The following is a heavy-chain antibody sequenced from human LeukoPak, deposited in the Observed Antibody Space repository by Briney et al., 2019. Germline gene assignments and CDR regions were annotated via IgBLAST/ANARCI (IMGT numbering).Heavy chain of an antibody. CDR1: GGSVSSYY. Sequence: SETLSLTCTVSGGSVSSYYWSWIRQPPGKGLEWIGYIFYSASTNYNPSLKSRVTLSVDTSKNQFSLNLRSVTAADTAVYYCARGPFRDSSSWYYFDYWGQGTLVTVSS. J-gene: IGHJ4*02. CDR3: ARGPFRDSSSWYYFDY. CDR2: IFYSAST. V-gene: IGHV4-59*02. D-gene: IGHD6-13*01.